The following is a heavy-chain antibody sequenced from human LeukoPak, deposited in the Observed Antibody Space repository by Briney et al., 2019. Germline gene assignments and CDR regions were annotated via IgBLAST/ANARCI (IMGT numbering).Heavy chain of an antibody. J-gene: IGHJ4*02. D-gene: IGHD1-26*01. CDR2: INPNSGGT. CDR3: ARDLIVGATTEYYFDY. Sequence: ASVKASCKASGYTFTGYYMHWVRQAPGQGLEWMGWINPNSGGTNYAQKFQGRVTMTRDTSISTAYMELSRLRSDDTAVYYCARDLIVGATTEYYFDYWGQGTLVTVSS. V-gene: IGHV1-2*02. CDR1: GYTFTGYY.